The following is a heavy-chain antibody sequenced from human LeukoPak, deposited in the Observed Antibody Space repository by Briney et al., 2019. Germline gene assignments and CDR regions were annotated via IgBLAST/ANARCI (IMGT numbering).Heavy chain of an antibody. CDR1: GYTFTGYY. Sequence: ASVKVSCKASGYTFTGYYMHWVRQAPGQGLEWMGWINPNSGGTNYAQKFQGRVTMTRDTSISTAYMELSRLRSDDTAVYYCARERISGSGWCYFDYWGQGTLVTVSS. J-gene: IGHJ4*02. V-gene: IGHV1-2*02. D-gene: IGHD6-19*01. CDR3: ARERISGSGWCYFDY. CDR2: INPNSGGT.